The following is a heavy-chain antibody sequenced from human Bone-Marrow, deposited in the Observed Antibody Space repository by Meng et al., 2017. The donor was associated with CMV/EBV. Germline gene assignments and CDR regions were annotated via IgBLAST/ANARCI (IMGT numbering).Heavy chain of an antibody. Sequence: GESLKISCAASGFTFSSYAMSWVRQAPGKGLEWVSAISGSGGSTYYADSVKGRFTISRDNSKNTLYLQMNSLRAEDTAVYYCAKDGYCSSTSCYLNWFDPWGQGTRVTVSS. J-gene: IGHJ5*02. CDR3: AKDGYCSSTSCYLNWFDP. CDR1: GFTFSSYA. CDR2: ISGSGGST. D-gene: IGHD2-2*03. V-gene: IGHV3-23*01.